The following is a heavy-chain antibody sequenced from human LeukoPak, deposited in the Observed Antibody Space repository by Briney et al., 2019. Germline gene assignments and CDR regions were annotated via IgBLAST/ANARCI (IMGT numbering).Heavy chain of an antibody. CDR3: ARDTGYDSSGYYKLLDY. Sequence: ASVKVSCKASGYTFTSYDINWVRQAPGQGLEWMGWISAYNGNTNYAQKLQGRVTVTTDTSTSTAYMELRSLRSDDTAVYYCARDTGYDSSGYYKLLDYWGQGTLVTVSS. CDR2: ISAYNGNT. J-gene: IGHJ4*02. CDR1: GYTFTSYD. V-gene: IGHV1-18*01. D-gene: IGHD3-22*01.